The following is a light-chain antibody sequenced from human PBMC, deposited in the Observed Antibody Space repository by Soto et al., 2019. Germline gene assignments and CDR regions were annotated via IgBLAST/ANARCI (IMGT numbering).Light chain of an antibody. CDR1: QSVTNRY. V-gene: IGKV3-20*01. CDR3: QQYSSLPHT. CDR2: GIS. J-gene: IGKJ2*01. Sequence: ESVLTQSPGTLSLSPGERATLSCRASQSVTNRYFAWYQQRPGQAPRLLIYGISNRATGIPDRLSGSGSGTDFTLTISRLEPEDFVVYYCQQYSSLPHTFGQGTK.